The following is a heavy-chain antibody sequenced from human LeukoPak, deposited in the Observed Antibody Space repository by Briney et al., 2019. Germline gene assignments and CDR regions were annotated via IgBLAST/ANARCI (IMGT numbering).Heavy chain of an antibody. CDR1: GYTFTSYD. Sequence: ASVKVSCKASGYTFTSYDINWVRQATGQGLEWMGWMIPNSGNTGYAQKFQGRVTITRNTSISTAYMELSSLRSEDTAVYYCARVSGYYDFWSGYFYYYYYYMDVWGKGTTVTVSS. CDR2: MIPNSGNT. CDR3: ARVSGYYDFWSGYFYYYYYYMDV. D-gene: IGHD3-3*01. V-gene: IGHV1-8*03. J-gene: IGHJ6*03.